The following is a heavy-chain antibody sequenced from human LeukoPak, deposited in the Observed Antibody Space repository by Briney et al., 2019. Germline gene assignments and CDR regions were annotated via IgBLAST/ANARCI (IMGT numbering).Heavy chain of an antibody. J-gene: IGHJ4*02. V-gene: IGHV4-38-2*02. D-gene: IGHD5-24*01. CDR1: GDSITTDFC. Sequence: SETLSLTCTVSGDSITTDFCWTWTRQPPGKAPEWIGTIYNSENTYYNPSLASRVTISMDTSKNQFSLKVTSVTAAGTAVYYCARGKDAYKVGNYWGQGALVTVSS. CDR3: ARGKDAYKVGNY. CDR2: IYNSENT.